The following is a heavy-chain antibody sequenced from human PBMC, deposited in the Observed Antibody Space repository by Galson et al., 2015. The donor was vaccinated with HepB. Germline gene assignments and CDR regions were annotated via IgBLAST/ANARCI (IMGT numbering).Heavy chain of an antibody. D-gene: IGHD6-19*01. CDR1: GFTFKNYG. CDR3: AKDPYLYSALAGTMAGFDY. J-gene: IGHJ4*02. Sequence: SLRLSCAASGFTFKNYGIHWVRQAPGKGLEWVAVISYDGSNKYYADSVKGRFTISKDNSKTTVHLQMNSLRAEDTALYYCAKDPYLYSALAGTMAGFDYWGQGTLVTVSS. V-gene: IGHV3-30*18. CDR2: ISYDGSNK.